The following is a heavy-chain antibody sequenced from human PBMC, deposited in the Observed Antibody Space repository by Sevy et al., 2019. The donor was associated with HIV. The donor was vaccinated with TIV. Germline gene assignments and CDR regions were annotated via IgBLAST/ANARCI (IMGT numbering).Heavy chain of an antibody. CDR1: GFTFDDYG. Sequence: GGSLRLSCAASGFTFDDYGMSWVRQAPGKGLEWVSGINWNGGSTGYADSVKGRFTISRDNAKNSLYLQMNSLRAEDTALYHCARHLQYSSSSPLDYWCQGTLVTVSS. J-gene: IGHJ4*02. CDR2: INWNGGST. V-gene: IGHV3-20*01. D-gene: IGHD6-6*01. CDR3: ARHLQYSSSSPLDY.